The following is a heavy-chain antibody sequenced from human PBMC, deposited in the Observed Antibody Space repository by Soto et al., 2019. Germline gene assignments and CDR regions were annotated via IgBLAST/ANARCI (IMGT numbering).Heavy chain of an antibody. Sequence: QVQLVQSGGEVKKPGASVKVSCKSSGYRFETYAMNWVRQAPGQGLEWMGWTSSYNTDTFYADKFRDRVTMTTDTSTGTAYMELRSLSSDDKAVYYCARGHGVIIGAMDVWGQGTAVNVSS. J-gene: IGHJ6*02. D-gene: IGHD3-3*01. CDR1: GYRFETYA. CDR2: TSSYNTDT. V-gene: IGHV1-18*01. CDR3: ARGHGVIIGAMDV.